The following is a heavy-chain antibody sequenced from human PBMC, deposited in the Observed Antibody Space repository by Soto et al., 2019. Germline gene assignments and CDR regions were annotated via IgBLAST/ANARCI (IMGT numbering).Heavy chain of an antibody. J-gene: IGHJ4*02. CDR3: ASLPLYGSGFDC. CDR1: GFTFDDYA. Sequence: EVQLVESGGGLVQPGGSLRLSCAASGFTFDDYAIHWVRQAPGKGLEWVSGISWNGAATGYMNSVKGRLSISRDNTKNTLYLQVNSLTPEDTAVYYCASLPLYGSGFDCWGQGTLVTVSS. V-gene: IGHV3-9*01. D-gene: IGHD3-10*01. CDR2: ISWNGAAT.